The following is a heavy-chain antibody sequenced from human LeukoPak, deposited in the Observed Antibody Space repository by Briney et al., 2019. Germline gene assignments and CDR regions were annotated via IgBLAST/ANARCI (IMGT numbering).Heavy chain of an antibody. CDR3: ARSSDYPFFDY. D-gene: IGHD3-22*01. Sequence: GGSLRLSCEASGFTFSDYSMNWVRQAPGEGLEWLSYITSTSDTIYYADSVKGRFTSSRDNAKNSVYLQMNSLRAEDTAVCYCARSSDYPFFDYWGQGTLVTVSS. CDR1: GFTFSDYS. V-gene: IGHV3-48*01. J-gene: IGHJ4*02. CDR2: ITSTSDTI.